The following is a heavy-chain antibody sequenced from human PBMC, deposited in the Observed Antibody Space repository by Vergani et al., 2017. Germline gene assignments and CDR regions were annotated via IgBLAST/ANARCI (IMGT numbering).Heavy chain of an antibody. CDR1: GYSISSGFY. J-gene: IGHJ5*01. CDR3: GVIRVRSPLPDNWFDS. D-gene: IGHD3-16*02. Sequence: QIQLQESGPGLVKPSETLSLTCSVSGYSISSGFYWAWIRQTPEKGLEWIGGMFHTGEASNSPSLQSRVAFSMDTSKNQFSLQLTSVTAADTAVYFCGVIRVRSPLPDNWFDSWGRGTLVTVSS. CDR2: MFHTGEA. V-gene: IGHV4-38-2*02.